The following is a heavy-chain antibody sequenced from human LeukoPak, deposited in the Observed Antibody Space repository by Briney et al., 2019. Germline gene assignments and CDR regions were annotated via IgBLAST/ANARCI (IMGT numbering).Heavy chain of an antibody. D-gene: IGHD2-2*01. CDR1: GFAFSTYA. V-gene: IGHV3-23*01. Sequence: GGSLRLSCAASGFAFSTYALSWVRQAPGKGLEWVSSISGSGASTYYADSVKGRFTISRDNSRNTLYLQLDSLRAEDTAIYYCAKQLEYCSTTSCYFSDWGQGTLVTVSS. J-gene: IGHJ4*02. CDR2: ISGSGAST. CDR3: AKQLEYCSTTSCYFSD.